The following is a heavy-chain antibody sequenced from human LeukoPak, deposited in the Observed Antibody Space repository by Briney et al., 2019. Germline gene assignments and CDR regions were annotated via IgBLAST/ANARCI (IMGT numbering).Heavy chain of an antibody. CDR3: ARDAYYYDSSGYYLPAGADY. Sequence: PGGSLRLSCAASGFTVSSNYMSWVRQAPGKGLEWVSVIYSGGSTYYADSVKGRFTISRDNAKNSLYLQMNSLRAEDTAVYYCARDAYYYDSSGYYLPAGADYWGQGTLVTVSS. J-gene: IGHJ4*02. D-gene: IGHD3-22*01. CDR2: IYSGGST. V-gene: IGHV3-53*01. CDR1: GFTVSSNY.